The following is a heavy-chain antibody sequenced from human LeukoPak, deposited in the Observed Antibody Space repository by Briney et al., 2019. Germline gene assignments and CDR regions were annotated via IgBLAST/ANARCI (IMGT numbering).Heavy chain of an antibody. V-gene: IGHV3-30-3*01. J-gene: IGHJ4*02. CDR1: GFTFSSYA. CDR2: ISYDGSNK. Sequence: GGSLRLSCAASGFTFSSYAMHWVRQAPGKGLEWVAVISYDGSNKYYADSVKGRFTISRDNSKNTLYLQMNSLRAEDTAEYYCAAPGGSSTGRFDYWGQGTLVTVSS. CDR3: AAPGGSSTGRFDY. D-gene: IGHD6-13*01.